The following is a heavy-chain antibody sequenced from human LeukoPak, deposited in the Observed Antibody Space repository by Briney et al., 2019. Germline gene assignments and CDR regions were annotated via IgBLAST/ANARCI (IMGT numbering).Heavy chain of an antibody. D-gene: IGHD3-3*01. CDR1: GGTFSSYA. J-gene: IGHJ4*02. Sequence: GASVKVSCKASGGTFSSYAISWVRQAPGQGLEWMGGIIPIFGTANYAQKFQGRVTITTDESTGTAYMELSSLRSEDTAVYYCARGPRGRFLEWLSEYYFDYWGQGTLVTVSS. CDR2: IIPIFGTA. V-gene: IGHV1-69*05. CDR3: ARGPRGRFLEWLSEYYFDY.